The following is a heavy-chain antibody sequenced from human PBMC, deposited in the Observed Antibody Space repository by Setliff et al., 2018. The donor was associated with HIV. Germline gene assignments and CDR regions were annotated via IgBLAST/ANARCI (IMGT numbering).Heavy chain of an antibody. CDR3: LRRVSHGSQPSYFDY. D-gene: IGHD3-10*01. J-gene: IGHJ4*02. Sequence: SETLSLTCTVSGYSISSGYYWGWIRLPPGKGLEWIGDIYHSGFTIYNPSLKSRVPLSLDTSKNQFSLMLSSVTAADTAVDFCLRRVSHGSQPSYFDYWGQGTLVTVSS. V-gene: IGHV4-38-2*02. CDR2: IYHSGFT. CDR1: GYSISSGYY.